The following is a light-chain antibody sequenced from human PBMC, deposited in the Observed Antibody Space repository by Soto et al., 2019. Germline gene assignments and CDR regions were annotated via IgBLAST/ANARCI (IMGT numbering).Light chain of an antibody. CDR1: TSDVGKYNY. V-gene: IGLV2-8*01. CDR3: SSYAGNNNLV. Sequence: QSVLTQPPSASGSPGQSVTISCTGTTSDVGKYNYVSWYQQHPGKAPKEMIYEVTNRPSGVPDRFSGSKSGNTASLTVSGLQTEDEADYYCSSYAGNNNLVFGGGTKLTVL. J-gene: IGLJ3*02. CDR2: EVT.